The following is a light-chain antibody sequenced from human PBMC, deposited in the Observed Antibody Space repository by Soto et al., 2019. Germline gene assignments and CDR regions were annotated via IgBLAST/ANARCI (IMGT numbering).Light chain of an antibody. J-gene: IGKJ1*01. CDR1: QNIVNY. CDR3: QQTYSIPWT. CDR2: RAS. Sequence: DIQMTQSPSTLSASVGDRVTITCRASQNIVNYLHWYQRKPGTAPRLLISRASTVRSGVPPRFSGSRSGRDFTLTISSLRPEDIGTYFCQQTYSIPWTFGPGTKVDIK. V-gene: IGKV1-39*01.